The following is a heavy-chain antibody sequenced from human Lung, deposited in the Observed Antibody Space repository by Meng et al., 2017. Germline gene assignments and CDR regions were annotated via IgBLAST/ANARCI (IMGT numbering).Heavy chain of an antibody. CDR3: ARSQQWLDS. D-gene: IGHD6-19*01. J-gene: IGHJ4*02. Sequence: HVHLHQSVPGLLKPSQTLPLTCAISGDSSSSNSSAWNWIRQSPSSGLEWLGRTYYRSKWYNGYAVYVRSRITINPDTSKNQFSLQLNSVTPEDTAVYYCARSQQWLDSWGQGTLVTVSS. V-gene: IGHV6-1*01. CDR1: GDSSSSNSSA. CDR2: TYYRSKWYN.